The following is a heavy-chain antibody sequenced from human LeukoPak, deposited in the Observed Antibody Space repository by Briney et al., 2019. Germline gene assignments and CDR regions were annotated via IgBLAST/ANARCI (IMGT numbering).Heavy chain of an antibody. D-gene: IGHD3-22*01. CDR1: GGSISSGGYY. CDR2: IYYSGST. J-gene: IGHJ4*02. V-gene: IGHV4-31*03. CDR3: ARSSADSSGYSFDY. Sequence: SETLSLTCTVSGGSISSGGYYWSWIRQHPGKGLEWLGYIYYSGSTYYNPSLKSRVTISVDTSKNQFSLKLSSVTAADTAVYYCARSSADSSGYSFDYWGQGTLVTVSS.